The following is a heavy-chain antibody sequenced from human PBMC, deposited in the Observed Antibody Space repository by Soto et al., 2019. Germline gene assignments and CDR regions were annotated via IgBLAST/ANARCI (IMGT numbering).Heavy chain of an antibody. D-gene: IGHD6-19*01. CDR1: GGSISSYY. CDR2: IYYSGST. V-gene: IGHV4-59*01. J-gene: IGHJ4*02. CDR3: ARAEQWLVGIVDY. Sequence: SETLSLTCTVSGGSISSYYWSWIRQPPGKGLEWIGYIYYSGSTNYNPSLKSRVTISVDTSKNQFSLKLSSVTAADTAVYYCARAEQWLVGIVDYWGQGTLVTVSS.